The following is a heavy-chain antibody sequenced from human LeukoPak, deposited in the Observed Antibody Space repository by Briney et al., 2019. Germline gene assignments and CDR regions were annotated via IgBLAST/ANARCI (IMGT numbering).Heavy chain of an antibody. CDR3: ARARAAAGTYDY. D-gene: IGHD6-13*01. J-gene: IGHJ4*02. CDR2: IYYSGST. Sequence: SETLSLTCTVSGGSISSYYWSWIRQPPGKGLEWIGYIYYSGSTNYNPSLKSRVTISVDTSKNQFSLKLSSVTAADTVVYYCARARAAAGTYDYWGQGTLVTVSS. V-gene: IGHV4-59*01. CDR1: GGSISSYY.